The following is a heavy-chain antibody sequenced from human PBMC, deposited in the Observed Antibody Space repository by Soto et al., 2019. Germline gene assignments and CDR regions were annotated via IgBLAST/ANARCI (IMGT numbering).Heavy chain of an antibody. CDR2: ISGSVTTI. CDR1: GFTFNIYS. Sequence: GGSLRLSCAASGFTFNIYSMMWDRQAPGKGLEWVSYISGSVTTIYYADSVKGRFTISRDNAKNSLYLQMNSLRAEDTAVYYCARDSGYSYGPLDYWGQGNLVTVSS. J-gene: IGHJ4*02. D-gene: IGHD5-18*01. CDR3: ARDSGYSYGPLDY. V-gene: IGHV3-48*01.